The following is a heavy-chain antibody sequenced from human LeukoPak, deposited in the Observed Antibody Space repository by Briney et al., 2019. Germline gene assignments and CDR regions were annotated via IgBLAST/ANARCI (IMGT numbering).Heavy chain of an antibody. CDR2: INHSGST. J-gene: IGHJ4*02. V-gene: IGHV4-39*07. CDR3: ARRRVEAAAFYFDY. CDR1: GGSISSFTYY. D-gene: IGHD6-13*01. Sequence: PSETLSLTCTVSGGSISSFTYYWGWIRQPPGKGLEWIGEINHSGSTNYNPSLKSRVTISVDTSKNQFSLKLSSVTAADTAVYYCARRRVEAAAFYFDYWGQGTLVTVSS.